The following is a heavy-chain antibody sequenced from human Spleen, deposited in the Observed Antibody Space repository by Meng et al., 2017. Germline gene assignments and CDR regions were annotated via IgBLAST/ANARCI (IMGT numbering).Heavy chain of an antibody. CDR3: ARVRPQFDP. V-gene: IGHV4-30-4*01. CDR1: GGSISNGDYY. J-gene: IGHJ5*02. Sequence: HLQESCAGLVEPSQTLSLTCTVSGGSISNGDYYWSWIRQTPGKGLEWIGYIYFSGSTNINSSLKRRLPMPVDTSKNQFSLQLNSLTDADPAVYYCARVRPQFDPWGKATLVTVSS. D-gene: IGHD6-6*01. CDR2: IYFSGST.